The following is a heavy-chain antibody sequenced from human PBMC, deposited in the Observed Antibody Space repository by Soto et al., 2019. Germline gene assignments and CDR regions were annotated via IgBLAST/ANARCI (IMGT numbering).Heavy chain of an antibody. CDR3: ARAVYDSSGYYFDH. D-gene: IGHD3-22*01. Sequence: SETLSLTCAVSGGSISSGGYSWSWIRQPPGKGLEWIGYLYHSWSTYYNPSLKSRVTISVDRSQNQFSLKLSSVTAADTAVYYCARAVYDSSGYYFDHWGEGTPVTVSS. CDR2: LYHSWST. V-gene: IGHV4-30-2*01. J-gene: IGHJ4*02. CDR1: GGSISSGGYS.